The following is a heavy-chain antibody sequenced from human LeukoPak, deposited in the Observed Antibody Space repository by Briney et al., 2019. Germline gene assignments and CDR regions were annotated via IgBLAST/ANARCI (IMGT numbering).Heavy chain of an antibody. J-gene: IGHJ4*02. CDR3: MCWGTDNH. D-gene: IGHD7-27*01. V-gene: IGHV3-7*01. Sequence: QTGGSLRLSCTLSGLTFRSYWMNWVRQAPGKGLEWVANINPGGNEIRSVDSVKGRSIISRDNAKNSLDLQMSSLRVEDTAVYYCMCWGTDNHWGQGILVTVSS. CDR2: INPGGNEI. CDR1: GLTFRSYW.